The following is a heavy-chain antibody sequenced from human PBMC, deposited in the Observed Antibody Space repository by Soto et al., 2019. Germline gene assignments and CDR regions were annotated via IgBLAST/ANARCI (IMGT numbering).Heavy chain of an antibody. CDR3: ARAHYDFWSGYYTVDY. J-gene: IGHJ4*02. Sequence: GASVKVSCKASGYTFASYGSSWVRQAPGQGLEWMGWISAYNGNTNYAQKLQGRVTMTTDTSTSTAYMELRSLRSDDTAVYYCARAHYDFWSGYYTVDYWGQGTLVTVSS. V-gene: IGHV1-18*01. D-gene: IGHD3-3*01. CDR1: GYTFASYG. CDR2: ISAYNGNT.